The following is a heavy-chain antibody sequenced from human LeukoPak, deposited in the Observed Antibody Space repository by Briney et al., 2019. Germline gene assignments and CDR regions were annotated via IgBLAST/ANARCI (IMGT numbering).Heavy chain of an antibody. Sequence: PGGSLRLSCAASGFSFSGYWMSWVRQTPGKGLEWVANIKQDGSVKNSVDSMKGRFTISRDNTKNSPYLEMNSLKAEDTAVYYCVRGGGHLDLWGQGTLVTVSS. CDR2: IKQDGSVK. J-gene: IGHJ5*02. CDR3: VRGGGHLDL. D-gene: IGHD3-16*01. V-gene: IGHV3-7*03. CDR1: GFSFSGYW.